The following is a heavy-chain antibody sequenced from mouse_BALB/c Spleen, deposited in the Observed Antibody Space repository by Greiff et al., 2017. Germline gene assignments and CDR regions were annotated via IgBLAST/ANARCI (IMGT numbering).Heavy chain of an antibody. V-gene: IGHV1-9*01. CDR3: ARPVVARYWYFDV. D-gene: IGHD1-1*01. J-gene: IGHJ1*01. CDR1: GYTFSSYW. CDR2: ILPGSGST. Sequence: QVQLQQSGAELMKPGASVKISCKATGYTFSSYWIEWVKQRPGHGLEWIGEILPGSGSTNYNEKFKGKATFTADTSSNTAYMQLSSLTSEDTAVYYCARPVVARYWYFDVWGAGTTVTVSS.